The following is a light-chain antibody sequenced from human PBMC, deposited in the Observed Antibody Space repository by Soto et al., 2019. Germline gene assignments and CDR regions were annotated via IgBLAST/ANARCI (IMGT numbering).Light chain of an antibody. Sequence: EVVLTQSPAPLSVSPGERATLSCRASQSVSTNLAWYQQRPGQAPRLLIYGASARATGIPARFSGSGAGTEFTLTISSLQSEDFAVYYCHQYNNWRTFGQGTRLEIK. V-gene: IGKV3-15*01. CDR1: QSVSTN. CDR3: HQYNNWRT. CDR2: GAS. J-gene: IGKJ5*01.